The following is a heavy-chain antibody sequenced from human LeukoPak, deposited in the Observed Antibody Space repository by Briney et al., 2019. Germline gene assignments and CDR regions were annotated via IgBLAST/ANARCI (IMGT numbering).Heavy chain of an antibody. CDR1: GFTFRSYE. CDR3: ARLRWEQTGYSSDY. J-gene: IGHJ4*02. V-gene: IGHV3-21*06. D-gene: IGHD4-23*01. Sequence: GGSLRLSCAASGFTFRSYEMNWVRQAPGKGLEWVSSISTSSSYIYYADSVKGRFTISRDNAKNSLYLQMNSLRAEDTAVFYCARLRWEQTGYSSDYWGQGTLVTVSS. CDR2: ISTSSSYI.